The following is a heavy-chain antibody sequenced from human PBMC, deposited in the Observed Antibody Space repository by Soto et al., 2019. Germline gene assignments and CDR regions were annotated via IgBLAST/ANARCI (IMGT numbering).Heavy chain of an antibody. V-gene: IGHV4-4*07. J-gene: IGHJ5*02. D-gene: IGHD3-10*01. CDR1: GGSISSYY. Sequence: SETLSLTCTVSGGSISSYYWSWIRQPAGKGLEWIGRIYTSGSTNYNPSLESRVTMSVDTSKNQFSLKLSSVTAADTAVYYCARDRMVREIPNWFDPWGQGTLVTVSS. CDR3: ARDRMVREIPNWFDP. CDR2: IYTSGST.